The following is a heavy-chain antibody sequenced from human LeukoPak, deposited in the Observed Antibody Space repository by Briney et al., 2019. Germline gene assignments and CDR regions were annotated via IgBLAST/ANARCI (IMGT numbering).Heavy chain of an antibody. D-gene: IGHD1-1*01. Sequence: SVKASCKASGYTFPSYYMHWVRQAPGQGLEWMGIIDPSGGSTSYAQKFQGRVTMTRDTSTSTVYMDLSSLRSEDTAVYYCARDKSGTTQGDFDYWGQGTLVTVSS. J-gene: IGHJ4*02. CDR1: GYTFPSYY. CDR3: ARDKSGTTQGDFDY. CDR2: IDPSGGST. V-gene: IGHV1-46*01.